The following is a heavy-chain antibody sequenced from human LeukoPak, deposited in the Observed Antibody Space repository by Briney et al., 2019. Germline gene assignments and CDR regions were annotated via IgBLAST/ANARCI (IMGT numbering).Heavy chain of an antibody. CDR3: ARWFTSGRGFFDY. D-gene: IGHD6-19*01. J-gene: IGHJ4*02. V-gene: IGHV3-48*02. CDR1: GFTFSHYS. Sequence: GGSLRLSCAASGFTFSHYSMNWVRQAPGKGLEWVSYISSSSTIIYYADSVKGRFTISRDNAENSLYPQMNSLRDEDTAVYYCARWFTSGRGFFDYWGQGILVTVSS. CDR2: ISSSSTII.